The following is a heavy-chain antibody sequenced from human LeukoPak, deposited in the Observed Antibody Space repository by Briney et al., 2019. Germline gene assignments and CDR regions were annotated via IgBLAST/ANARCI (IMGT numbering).Heavy chain of an antibody. Sequence: ASVKVSCKASGYTFTGYYMHWVRQAPGQGLEWMGWINPNSGGTNYAQKFQGRVTMTRDTSIGTAYMELSRLTSDDRAVYYCAREIDGAIAAAGTGAFDIWGQGTMVTVSS. CDR2: INPNSGGT. D-gene: IGHD6-13*01. CDR3: AREIDGAIAAAGTGAFDI. J-gene: IGHJ3*02. CDR1: GYTFTGYY. V-gene: IGHV1-2*02.